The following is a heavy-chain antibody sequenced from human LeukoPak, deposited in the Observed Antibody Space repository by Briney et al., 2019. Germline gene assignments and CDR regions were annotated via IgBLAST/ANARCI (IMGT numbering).Heavy chain of an antibody. J-gene: IGHJ4*02. Sequence: ASVKVSCKASGYTFTSYGISWVRQAPGQGLEWMGWISAYNGNTNYAQKLQGRVTMTTDTSTSTAYMELRSLRSDDTAVYYCARLGISGTYYYDSSGLPDYWGQGTLVTASS. CDR3: ARLGISGTYYYDSSGLPDY. CDR2: ISAYNGNT. V-gene: IGHV1-18*01. D-gene: IGHD3-22*01. CDR1: GYTFTSYG.